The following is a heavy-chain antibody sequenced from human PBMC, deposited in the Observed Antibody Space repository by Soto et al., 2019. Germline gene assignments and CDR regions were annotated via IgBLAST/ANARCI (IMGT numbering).Heavy chain of an antibody. CDR3: ARDGFGSYLDY. J-gene: IGHJ4*02. D-gene: IGHD3-10*01. Sequence: VQLVQSRTGVKNPGASVKVSCQAAAYTFDNFGIHWVRQAPGQGLEWIGWISAYSGDTNYAKRLQGRVTMTTYTSTNTAYIELSGLTSDDTAVYFCARDGFGSYLDYWGQGTLVTVSS. CDR1: AYTFDNFG. CDR2: ISAYSGDT. V-gene: IGHV1-18*01.